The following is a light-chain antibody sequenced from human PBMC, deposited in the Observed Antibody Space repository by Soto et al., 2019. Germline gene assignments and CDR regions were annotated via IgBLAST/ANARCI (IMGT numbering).Light chain of an antibody. CDR1: QTVSSNF. Sequence: EIVLTQSPGTLSLSPGERGTLSCRASQTVSSNFLAWYQQKPGQAPRLLLFDASTRATGIPDRFTGSGSGDAFTLTISRLEPEDFAVYYCQFYGDPSKTFGQGTKVEIK. CDR3: QFYGDPSKT. CDR2: DAS. V-gene: IGKV3-20*01. J-gene: IGKJ1*01.